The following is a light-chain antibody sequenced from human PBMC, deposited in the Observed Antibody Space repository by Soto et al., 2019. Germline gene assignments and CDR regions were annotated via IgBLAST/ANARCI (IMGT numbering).Light chain of an antibody. J-gene: IGKJ1*01. Sequence: DIQMTQSPSTLSASVGDRVIITCRASQSISSWMAWYQQKPGKAPNLLIYKASTLEGGVPSRFSGSGSGTEFTLTISSLQPDDFATYYCQQYNPYSPWTFGQGTK. CDR1: QSISSW. V-gene: IGKV1-5*03. CDR2: KAS. CDR3: QQYNPYSPWT.